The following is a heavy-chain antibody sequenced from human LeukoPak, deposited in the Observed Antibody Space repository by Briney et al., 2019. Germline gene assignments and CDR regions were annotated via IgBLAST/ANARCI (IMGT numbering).Heavy chain of an antibody. V-gene: IGHV3-23*01. CDR1: GFTFSNYA. Sequence: GGSLRLSCAASGFTFSNYAMTWVRQAPGKGLGWVSGISGSGGSTYYADSVKGRFTISRDNSKNTLYLQMNSLRAEGTAVYYCAKDRGGNYLFYLDYWGQGTLVTVSS. CDR3: AKDRGGNYLFYLDY. CDR2: ISGSGGST. D-gene: IGHD1-26*01. J-gene: IGHJ4*02.